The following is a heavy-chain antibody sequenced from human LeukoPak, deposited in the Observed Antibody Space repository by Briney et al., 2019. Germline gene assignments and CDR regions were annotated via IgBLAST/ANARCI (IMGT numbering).Heavy chain of an antibody. V-gene: IGHV6-1*01. CDR1: GDSVSSNSAA. CDR3: ARDQGIAAAGTEYYFDY. Sequence: SQTLSLTCAISGDSVSSNSAAWNWIRQSPSRGLEWLGRTYYRSKWYNDYAVSVKSRITINPDTSKNQFSLQLNSVTPEDTAVYYCARDQGIAAAGTEYYFDYWGQGTLVTVSS. CDR2: TYYRSKWYN. J-gene: IGHJ4*02. D-gene: IGHD6-13*01.